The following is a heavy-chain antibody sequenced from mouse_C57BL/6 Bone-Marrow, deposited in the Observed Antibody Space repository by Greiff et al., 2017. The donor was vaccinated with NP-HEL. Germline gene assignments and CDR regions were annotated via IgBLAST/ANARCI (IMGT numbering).Heavy chain of an antibody. D-gene: IGHD1-1*01. V-gene: IGHV14-2*01. Sequence: EVKLMESGAELVKPGASVKLSCTASGFNIKDYYMHWVKQRPEQGLEWIGRIDPADGETKYTPKFQGKATITDDTSSNTAYLQLSSLTSEDTAVYDCARPYIYDCGPPFADWGQGTLVTVSA. CDR2: IDPADGET. CDR1: GFNIKDYY. CDR3: ARPYIYDCGPPFAD. J-gene: IGHJ3*01.